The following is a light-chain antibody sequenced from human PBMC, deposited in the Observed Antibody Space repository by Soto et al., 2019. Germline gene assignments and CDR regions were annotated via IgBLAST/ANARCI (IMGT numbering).Light chain of an antibody. CDR1: QRVTTY. J-gene: IGKJ4*01. Sequence: EIVLTQSPGTLSLSPGQRATLSCRASQRVTTYLAWYQQKHGQAPKLLIYDASTRATGIPARFSGSGSGTHFTLSISSLEPDDFAVYYCQQRETWPLTFGGGTKLEI. CDR2: DAS. V-gene: IGKV3-11*01. CDR3: QQRETWPLT.